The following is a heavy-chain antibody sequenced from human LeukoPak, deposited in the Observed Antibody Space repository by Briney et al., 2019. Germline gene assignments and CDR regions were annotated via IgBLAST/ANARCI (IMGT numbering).Heavy chain of an antibody. Sequence: SQTLSLTCTVSGGSISSGDYYWSWIRQPPGKGLEWIGYIYYSGSTYYNPSLKSRVTISVDTSKNQCSLKLSSVTAADTAVYYCARTYCTNGVCYNDYWGQGTLVTVSS. D-gene: IGHD2-8*01. J-gene: IGHJ4*02. CDR1: GGSISSGDYY. CDR3: ARTYCTNGVCYNDY. V-gene: IGHV4-30-4*01. CDR2: IYYSGST.